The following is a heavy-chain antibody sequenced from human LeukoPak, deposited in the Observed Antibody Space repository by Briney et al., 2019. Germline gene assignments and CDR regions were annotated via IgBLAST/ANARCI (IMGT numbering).Heavy chain of an antibody. CDR3: ARGPYCTNGVCYTEVDY. D-gene: IGHD2-8*01. V-gene: IGHV1-18*01. Sequence: ASVKVSCKASGYTFTSYGISWVRQAPGQGLEWMGWISAYNGNTNYAQKLQGGVTMTTDTSTSTAYMELRSLRSDDTAVYCCARGPYCTNGVCYTEVDYWGQGTLVTVSS. J-gene: IGHJ4*02. CDR1: GYTFTSYG. CDR2: ISAYNGNT.